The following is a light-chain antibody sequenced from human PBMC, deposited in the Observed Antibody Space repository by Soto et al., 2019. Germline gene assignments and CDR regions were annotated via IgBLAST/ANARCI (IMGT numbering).Light chain of an antibody. CDR3: QQYNSYSPT. V-gene: IGKV1-5*01. CDR2: DAS. CDR1: QSISSW. J-gene: IGKJ2*01. Sequence: DIQMTQSPSTLSASVGDRVTITCRASQSISSWLAWYQQKPGKAPKLLIYDASSLESGAPSRFSGSGSGTQFTLTISSLQLDDLATYSCQQYNSYSPTFGQGTKLEIK.